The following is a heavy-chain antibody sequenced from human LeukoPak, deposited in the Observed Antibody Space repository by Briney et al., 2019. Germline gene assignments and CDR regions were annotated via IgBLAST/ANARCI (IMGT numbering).Heavy chain of an antibody. CDR3: ARRQRWLQHLDY. J-gene: IGHJ4*02. V-gene: IGHV4-34*01. CDR2: INHSGST. Sequence: SETLSLTCAVYGGSFSGYYWSWIRQPPGKGLEWIGEINHSGSTNYNPSLKSRVTISVDTSKNQFSLKLSSVTAADTAVYYCARRQRWLQHLDYWGQGTLVTVSS. CDR1: GGSFSGYY. D-gene: IGHD5-24*01.